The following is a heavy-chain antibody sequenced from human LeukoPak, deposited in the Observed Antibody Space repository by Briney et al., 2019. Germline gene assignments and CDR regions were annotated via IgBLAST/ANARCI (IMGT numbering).Heavy chain of an antibody. CDR1: GDSISTYY. Sequence: SETLSLTCTVSGDSISTYYWSWIRQPPGKGLEWIGYIYYTGSTNYNPSLESRVTMSLDTSKNQSSLRLSSVTAADTAVYYCARRMATNPKYCFDYWGQGALVTVSS. D-gene: IGHD5-24*01. V-gene: IGHV4-59*08. J-gene: IGHJ4*02. CDR3: ARRMATNPKYCFDY. CDR2: IYYTGST.